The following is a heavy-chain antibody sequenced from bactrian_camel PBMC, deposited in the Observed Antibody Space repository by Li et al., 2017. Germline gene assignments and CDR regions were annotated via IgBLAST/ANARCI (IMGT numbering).Heavy chain of an antibody. Sequence: VQLVESGGGSVQSGGSLRLSCAVSADTTTDYCMGWVRQAPGEERVQVAVIDSLHMTSYADSVKGRFTISQDNAKNTMSLQMNSLEPEDTAMYYCVYTFGASCALTAVHAQGDKGAFWGQGTQVTVS. J-gene: IGHJ4*01. CDR1: ADTTTDYC. CDR3: VYTFGASCALTAVHAQGDKGAF. V-gene: IGHV3S42*01. CDR2: IDSLHMT. D-gene: IGHD2*01.